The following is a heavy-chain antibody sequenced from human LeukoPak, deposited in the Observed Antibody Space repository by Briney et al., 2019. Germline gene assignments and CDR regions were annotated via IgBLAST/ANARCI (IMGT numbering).Heavy chain of an antibody. CDR1: GFTFSSYE. CDR2: INSAGSTI. V-gene: IGHV3-48*03. CDR3: ARGQYYDILTGYYGPPFDY. D-gene: IGHD3-9*01. J-gene: IGHJ4*02. Sequence: GGSLRLSCAASGFTFSSYEMNWVRQAPGKGLEWVSYINSAGSTIYYADSVKGRFTISRDNAKNSLYLQMNCLRAEDTAVYYCARGQYYDILTGYYGPPFDYWGQGTLITVSS.